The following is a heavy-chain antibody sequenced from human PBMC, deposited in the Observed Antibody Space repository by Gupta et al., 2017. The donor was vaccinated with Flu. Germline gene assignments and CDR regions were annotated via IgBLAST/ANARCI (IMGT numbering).Heavy chain of an antibody. CDR1: GFTFSGHE. CDR2: ISISGSDT. D-gene: IGHD3-3*01. Sequence: EEQLVESGGGLVQPGGSLRLSCAASGFTFSGHEMDWVRQAPGKGLEWVSYISISGSDTYYADSVKGRFTISRDNAKNSVYLQMNSLRVEDMGVYYCARGGGSGYYFNAFDIWGQGTMVTVSS. V-gene: IGHV3-48*03. J-gene: IGHJ3*02. CDR3: ARGGGSGYYFNAFDI.